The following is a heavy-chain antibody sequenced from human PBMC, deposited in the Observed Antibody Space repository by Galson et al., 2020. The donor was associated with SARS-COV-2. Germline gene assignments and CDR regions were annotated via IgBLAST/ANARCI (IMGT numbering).Heavy chain of an antibody. Sequence: ASVKVSCKASGYTFTRYDINWVRQTSGQGLEWMGRMNPNSDDSVFAQKFQGRVTLTRNTSLRTVYMELSSLISEDTAMYYCTRLSVEGGMDVWGQGTTVTVSS. CDR2: MNPNSDDS. J-gene: IGHJ6*01. CDR3: TRLSVEGGMDV. CDR1: GYTFTRYD. V-gene: IGHV1-8*01.